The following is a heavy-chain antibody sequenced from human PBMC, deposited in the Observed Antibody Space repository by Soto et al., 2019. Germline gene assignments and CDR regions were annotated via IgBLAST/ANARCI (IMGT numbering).Heavy chain of an antibody. Sequence: QITLKESGPTLVKPTQTLTLTCTLSGFSLTTRGVGVGWIRQPPGKALECLALIYWDDDKRYSPSLQSRLSITKDTSKNQVVPTMTNVDPVDTATYYCAHIPNYYQYDWFDPWGQGTLVSVSS. D-gene: IGHD3-16*01. CDR2: IYWDDDK. V-gene: IGHV2-5*02. J-gene: IGHJ5*02. CDR1: GFSLTTRGVG. CDR3: AHIPNYYQYDWFDP.